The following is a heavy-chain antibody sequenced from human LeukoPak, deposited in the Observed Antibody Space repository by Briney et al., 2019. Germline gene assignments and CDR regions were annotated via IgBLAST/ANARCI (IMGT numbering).Heavy chain of an antibody. D-gene: IGHD1-26*01. Sequence: GGSLRLSCSASGFTFSSYAMSWVRQAPGKGLEWVSAISGSGGSTYYADSVKGRFTFSRDNSKITLFLQMNSLRAEDTAIYYCTKSGSYIFSFDYWGQGTLVTVSS. CDR3: TKSGSYIFSFDY. J-gene: IGHJ4*02. V-gene: IGHV3-23*01. CDR1: GFTFSSYA. CDR2: ISGSGGST.